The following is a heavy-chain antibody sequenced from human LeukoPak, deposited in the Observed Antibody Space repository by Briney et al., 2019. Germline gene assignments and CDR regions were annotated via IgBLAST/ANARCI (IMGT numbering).Heavy chain of an antibody. J-gene: IGHJ4*02. CDR2: IIPIFGTA. CDR1: GGTFSSYA. Sequence: SVTVSCKASGGTFSSYAISWVRQAPGQGLEWMGGIIPIFGTANYAQKFQGRVTITTDESTSTAYMELSSLRSEDTAVYYCATADPSHWGGYFDYWGQGTLVTVSS. CDR3: ATADPSHWGGYFDY. D-gene: IGHD7-27*01. V-gene: IGHV1-69*05.